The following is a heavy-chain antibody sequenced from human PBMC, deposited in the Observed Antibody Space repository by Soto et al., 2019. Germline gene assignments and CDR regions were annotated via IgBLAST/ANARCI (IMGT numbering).Heavy chain of an antibody. Sequence: SETLSLTCTVSGGSISSGDYYWRWIRQPPGKGLEWSWYIYYSGSIYYNPSLKSRVTISVDTSKNQFSLKLSSVTAADTAVYYCARDSGARHYDSSGYYHPGGMDVWGQGTTVTVSS. V-gene: IGHV4-30-4*01. CDR3: ARDSGARHYDSSGYYHPGGMDV. CDR2: IYYSGSI. J-gene: IGHJ6*02. CDR1: GGSISSGDYY. D-gene: IGHD3-22*01.